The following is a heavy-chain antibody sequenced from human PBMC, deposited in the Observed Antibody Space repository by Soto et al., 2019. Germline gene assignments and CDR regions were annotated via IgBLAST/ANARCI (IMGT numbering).Heavy chain of an antibody. Sequence: SVKVSCKSSGGTFSSYSISWVRRAPGQGLEWMGGIIPIFGTANYAQKFQGRVTITADESTSTAYMELSSLRSEDTAVYYCARGLDYYDSSGYYVGYWGQGTLVTVSS. D-gene: IGHD3-22*01. V-gene: IGHV1-69*13. CDR1: GGTFSSYS. J-gene: IGHJ4*02. CDR2: IIPIFGTA. CDR3: ARGLDYYDSSGYYVGY.